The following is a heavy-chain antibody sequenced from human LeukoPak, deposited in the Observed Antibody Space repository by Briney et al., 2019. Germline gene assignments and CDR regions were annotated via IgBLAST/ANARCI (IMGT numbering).Heavy chain of an antibody. CDR2: IYYSGST. V-gene: IGHV4-39*06. Sequence: PSETLSLTCTVSGGSISSSSYYWGWIRQPPGKGLEWIGSIYYSGSTYYNPSLKSRVTISVDTSKNQFTLKLSSVTAADTAVYYCARDVAYSSVSFDYWGQGTLVTVSS. J-gene: IGHJ4*02. CDR1: GGSISSSSYY. D-gene: IGHD6-19*01. CDR3: ARDVAYSSVSFDY.